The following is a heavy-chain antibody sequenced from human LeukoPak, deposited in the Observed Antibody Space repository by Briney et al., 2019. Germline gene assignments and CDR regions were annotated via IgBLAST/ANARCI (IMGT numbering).Heavy chain of an antibody. CDR2: IIPIFGTA. V-gene: IGHV1-69*05. D-gene: IGHD3-10*01. CDR3: ASPLLTGYYGSGSYYNGFDY. Sequence: SVKVSCKASGGTFSSYVISWVRQAPGQGLEWMGGIIPIFGTANYAQKFQGRVTITTDESTGTAYMELSSLRSEDTAVYYCASPLLTGYYGSGSYYNGFDYWGQGTLVTVSS. CDR1: GGTFSSYV. J-gene: IGHJ4*02.